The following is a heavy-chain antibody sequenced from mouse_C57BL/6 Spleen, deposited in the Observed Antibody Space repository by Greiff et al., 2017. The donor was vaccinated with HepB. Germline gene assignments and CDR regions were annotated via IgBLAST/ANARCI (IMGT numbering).Heavy chain of an antibody. J-gene: IGHJ2*01. D-gene: IGHD2-3*01. V-gene: IGHV5-4*01. CDR2: ISDGGSYT. CDR3: AREDDGYYGDTYFDY. Sequence: EVQLVESGGGLVKPGGSLKLSCAASGFTFSSYAMSWVRQTPEKRLEWVATISDGGSYTYYPDNVKGRFTISRDNAKNNLYLQMSHLKSEDTAMYYCAREDDGYYGDTYFDYWGQGTTLTVSS. CDR1: GFTFSSYA.